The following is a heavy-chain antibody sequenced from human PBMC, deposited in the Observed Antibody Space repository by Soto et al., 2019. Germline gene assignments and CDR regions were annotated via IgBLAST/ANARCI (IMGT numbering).Heavy chain of an antibody. J-gene: IGHJ6*02. CDR3: ANDPMVRTQGGKNYYYGMDV. V-gene: IGHV3-30*18. D-gene: IGHD3-10*01. CDR2: ISYDGSNK. CDR1: GFTFSSYG. Sequence: GGSLRLFCAASGFTFSSYGMHWVRQAPGKGLEWVAVISYDGSNKYYADSVKGRFTISRDNSKNTLYLQMNSLRAEDTAVYYCANDPMVRTQGGKNYYYGMDVRGQGTTVTVSS.